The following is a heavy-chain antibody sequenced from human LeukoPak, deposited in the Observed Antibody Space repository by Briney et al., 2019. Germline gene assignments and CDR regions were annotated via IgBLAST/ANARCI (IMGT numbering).Heavy chain of an antibody. CDR1: GYTFTSYG. Sequence: GASVKVSRKASGYTFTSYGISWVRQAPGQGLEWMGGIIPIFGTANYAQKFQGRVTITADESTSTAYMELSSLRSEDTAVYYCARGTPRGYCSGGSCYGYYFDYWGQGTLVTVSS. V-gene: IGHV1-69*13. CDR2: IIPIFGTA. CDR3: ARGTPRGYCSGGSCYGYYFDY. D-gene: IGHD2-15*01. J-gene: IGHJ4*02.